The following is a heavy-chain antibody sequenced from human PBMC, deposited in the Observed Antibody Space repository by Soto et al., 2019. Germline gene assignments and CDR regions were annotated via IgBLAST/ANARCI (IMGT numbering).Heavy chain of an antibody. CDR1: GFTFRNYA. J-gene: IGHJ4*02. V-gene: IGHV3-30*04. CDR3: ARSRNSAVADPFDF. CDR2: ISRDGSHK. Sequence: QVHVVESGGGVVQPGRSLRLSCAASGFTFRNYAIHWVRQAPGKGLEWVAVISRDGSHKYYLDSVKGRFTISRDNSKDTVNLLMNSLRDDDSAMYYCARSRNSAVADPFDFWGQGTLVTVSS. D-gene: IGHD1-26*01.